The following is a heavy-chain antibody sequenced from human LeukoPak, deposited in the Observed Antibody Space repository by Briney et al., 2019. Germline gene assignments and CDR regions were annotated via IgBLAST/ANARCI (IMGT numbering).Heavy chain of an antibody. CDR2: ISSNGGST. J-gene: IGHJ4*02. D-gene: IGHD3-10*01. Sequence: GGSLRPSCAASGFTFSSYAMHWVRQAPGKGLEYVSAISSNGGSTYYANSVKGRFTISRDNSKNTLYLQTGSLRAEDMAVYYCARDRITMVRGVLWRGYFDYWGQGTLVSVSS. V-gene: IGHV3-64*01. CDR3: ARDRITMVRGVLWRGYFDY. CDR1: GFTFSSYA.